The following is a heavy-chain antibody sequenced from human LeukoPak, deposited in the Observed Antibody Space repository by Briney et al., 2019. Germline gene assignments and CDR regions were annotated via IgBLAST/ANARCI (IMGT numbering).Heavy chain of an antibody. Sequence: PSQTLSLTCTVSGGSISSGDYYWSWIRQPPGKGLEWIGYIYYSGSTYYNPSLKSRVTISVDTSKNQFSLKLSSVTAADTAVYYCARWGGVVAATYYYYGMDVWGKGTTVTVSS. CDR2: IYYSGST. D-gene: IGHD2-15*01. CDR1: GGSISSGDYY. CDR3: ARWGGVVAATYYYYGMDV. V-gene: IGHV4-30-4*01. J-gene: IGHJ6*04.